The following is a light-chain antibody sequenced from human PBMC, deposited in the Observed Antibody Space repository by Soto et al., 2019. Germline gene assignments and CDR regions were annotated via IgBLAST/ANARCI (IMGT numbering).Light chain of an antibody. Sequence: EIVMTQSPATLSVSPGERATLSCRASQSVNSNLAWYQQKPGQAPRLLIYGASTRATGTPARFSGSGSGTEFTLTISSLQSEDFAVYYCQQYNNWPPFTVGGGTKVEIK. CDR2: GAS. CDR1: QSVNSN. CDR3: QQYNNWPPFT. V-gene: IGKV3-15*01. J-gene: IGKJ4*01.